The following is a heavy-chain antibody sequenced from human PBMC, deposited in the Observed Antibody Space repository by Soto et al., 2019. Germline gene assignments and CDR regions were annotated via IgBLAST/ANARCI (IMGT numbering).Heavy chain of an antibody. J-gene: IGHJ6*02. D-gene: IGHD6-13*01. CDR1: GFTFSSYA. V-gene: IGHV3-30-3*01. CDR2: ISYDGSNK. Sequence: VQLVESGGGVVQPGRSLRLSCAASGFTFSSYAMHWVRQAPGKGLEWVAVISYDGSNKYYADSVKGRFTISRDNSKNTLYLQMNSLRAEDTAVYYCAKDRYSSSQPGDVWGQGTTVTVSS. CDR3: AKDRYSSSQPGDV.